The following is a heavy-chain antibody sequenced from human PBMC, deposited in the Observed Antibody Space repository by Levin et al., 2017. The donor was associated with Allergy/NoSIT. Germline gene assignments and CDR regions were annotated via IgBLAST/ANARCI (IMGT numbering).Heavy chain of an antibody. V-gene: IGHV3-30*04. CDR3: ARDMRAWGVVVINGDNDY. CDR2: ISYDGSNK. J-gene: IGHJ4*02. D-gene: IGHD3-22*01. Sequence: GESLKISCAASGFTFSSYAMHWVRQAPGKGLEWVAAISYDGSNKYYADSVKGRFTISRDNSKNTLYLQMNSLRAEDTAVYYCARDMRAWGVVVINGDNDYWGQGTLVTVSS. CDR1: GFTFSSYA.